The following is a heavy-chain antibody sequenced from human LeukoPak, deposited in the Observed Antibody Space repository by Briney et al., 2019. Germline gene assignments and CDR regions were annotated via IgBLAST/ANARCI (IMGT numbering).Heavy chain of an antibody. CDR2: INHSGST. CDR1: GGSFSGYY. D-gene: IGHD4-17*01. CDR3: ATSSQTTVIDY. Sequence: PSETLSLTCAVYGGSFSGYYWSWIRQPPGKGLEWIGEINHSGSTNYNPSLKSRVTISVDTSKNQFSLKLSSETAADTAVYYCATSSQTTVIDYWGQGTLVTVSS. V-gene: IGHV4-34*01. J-gene: IGHJ4*02.